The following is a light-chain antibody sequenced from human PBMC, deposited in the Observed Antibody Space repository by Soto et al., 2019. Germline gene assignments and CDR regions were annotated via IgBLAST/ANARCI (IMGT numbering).Light chain of an antibody. CDR3: MQGTHWPFT. Sequence: DVVLTQSPLSLPATLGQPASISCRSSQSLVYSNGNTYLSWFQRRPGHSPRRLIYTVSDRDSGVPDRFGGSGSGTDFTLRISRVEAEDVGVYFCMQGTHWPFTFGQGTKLEIK. V-gene: IGKV2-30*01. CDR1: QSLVYSNGNTY. J-gene: IGKJ2*01. CDR2: TVS.